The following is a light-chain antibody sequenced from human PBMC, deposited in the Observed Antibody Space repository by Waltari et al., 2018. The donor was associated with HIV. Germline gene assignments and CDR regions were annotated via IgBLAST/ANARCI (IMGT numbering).Light chain of an antibody. V-gene: IGKV4-1*01. Sequence: DIVMTQSPDSLAVSLGEWATINCKSSQCVLASSNVKYELAWYQQKPGLPPKLLIYWAFERQGGVPDRFSGSGSGTEFTLTIRRLQPEDVAVYYCQQYHTTPQTFGQGTKVEI. CDR3: QQYHTTPQT. J-gene: IGKJ1*01. CDR1: QCVLASSNVKYE. CDR2: WAF.